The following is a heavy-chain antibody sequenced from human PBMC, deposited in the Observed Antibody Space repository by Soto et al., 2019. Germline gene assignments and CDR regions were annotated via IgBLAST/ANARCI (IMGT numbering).Heavy chain of an antibody. CDR2: IKSDGTST. Sequence: EVQLVESGGGLVQHGGSLRLSCGASGFTFSTYWMAWVRQGPGKGLVWVSRIKSDGTSTSYADSMKGRFTISRDNAKNTLYLQMNSLRAEDTAVYYCATGGSGYYNYWGQGTLVTVSS. V-gene: IGHV3-74*01. CDR3: ATGGSGYYNY. D-gene: IGHD3-22*01. CDR1: GFTFSTYW. J-gene: IGHJ4*02.